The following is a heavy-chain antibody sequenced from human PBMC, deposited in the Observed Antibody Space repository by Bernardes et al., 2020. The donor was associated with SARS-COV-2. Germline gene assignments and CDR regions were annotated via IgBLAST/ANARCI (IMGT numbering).Heavy chain of an antibody. CDR2: ISAYEGYT. Sequence: ASVKVSCKASGYTFTNYGVSWVRQAPGQGLEWMGWISAYEGYTKYAQKFQGRVTMTTDTSTSTAYMEVRSLRSDDTAVYYCAKSGGVGITYEGDYWGQGTLVTVSS. V-gene: IGHV1-18*01. J-gene: IGHJ4*02. CDR1: GYTFTNYG. D-gene: IGHD3-22*01. CDR3: AKSGGVGITYEGDY.